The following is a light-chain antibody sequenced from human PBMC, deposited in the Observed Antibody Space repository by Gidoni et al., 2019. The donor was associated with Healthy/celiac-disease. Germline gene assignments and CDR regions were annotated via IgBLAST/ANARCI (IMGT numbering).Light chain of an antibody. CDR2: AAS. CDR3: QQSYSTPST. V-gene: IGKV1-39*01. Sequence: DIQMTQSPSSLSASVGDRVTITCRASQSISSYFNWYQQKPGKAPKLLIYAASSLQSGVPSRFSGSGSGTDFTLTISSLQPEDFATYYCQQSYSTPSTFGGGTKVEIK. CDR1: QSISSY. J-gene: IGKJ4*01.